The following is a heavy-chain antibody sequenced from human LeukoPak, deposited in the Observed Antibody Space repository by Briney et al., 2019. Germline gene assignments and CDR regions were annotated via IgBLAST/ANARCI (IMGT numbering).Heavy chain of an antibody. V-gene: IGHV3-48*04. CDR3: ARDLIVVVPAAMNYYYYGMDV. CDR2: ISSSGSTI. D-gene: IGHD2-2*01. J-gene: IGHJ6*02. Sequence: GRSLRLSCAASGFTFSSYGMHWVRQAPGKGLEGVSYISSSGSTIYYADSVKGRFTISRDNAKNSLYLQMNSLRAEDTAVYYCARDLIVVVPAAMNYYYYGMDVWGQGTTVTVSS. CDR1: GFTFSSYG.